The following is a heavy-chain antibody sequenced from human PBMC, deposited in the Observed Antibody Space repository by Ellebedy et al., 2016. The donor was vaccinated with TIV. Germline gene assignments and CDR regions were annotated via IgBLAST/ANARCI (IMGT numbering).Heavy chain of an antibody. Sequence: SETLSLXCTVSGDSISSSTTHYWGWIRQPPGKGLEWIGSIYYSGTIYYNPSLKSRVTTSVDTSKNQFSLKLSSVTAADTAVYYCAREPGGSGFDAFDIWGQGTMVTVSS. CDR3: AREPGGSGFDAFDI. D-gene: IGHD6-19*01. CDR1: GDSISSSTTHY. J-gene: IGHJ3*02. CDR2: IYYSGTI. V-gene: IGHV4-39*07.